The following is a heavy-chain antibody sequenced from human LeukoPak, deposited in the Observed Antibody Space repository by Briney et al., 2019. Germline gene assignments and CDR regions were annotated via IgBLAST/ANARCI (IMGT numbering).Heavy chain of an antibody. Sequence: GGSLRLSCAASGFTFDDYGMSWVRQAPGMGLEWVSGINWNGGSTGYADSVKGRFTISRDNAKNSLYLQMNSLRAEDTALYYCARILRYFDRTGYFDYWGQGTLVTVSS. D-gene: IGHD3-9*01. V-gene: IGHV3-20*04. CDR3: ARILRYFDRTGYFDY. CDR1: GFTFDDYG. J-gene: IGHJ4*02. CDR2: INWNGGST.